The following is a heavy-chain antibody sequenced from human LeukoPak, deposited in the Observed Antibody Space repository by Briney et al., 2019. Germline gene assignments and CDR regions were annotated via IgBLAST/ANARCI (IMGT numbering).Heavy chain of an antibody. CDR3: ARQAGYSSGWVSYYFDY. CDR2: IDLSGSTL. CDR1: GFTFSSYT. J-gene: IGHJ4*02. V-gene: IGHV3-48*04. Sequence: GGSLRLSCAASGFTFSSYTMNWVRQAPGKGLEWVSNIDLSGSTLYYVDSVKGRFTISRDNAKNSLYLQMNSLRAEDTAVYYCARQAGYSSGWVSYYFDYWGQGTLVTVSS. D-gene: IGHD6-19*01.